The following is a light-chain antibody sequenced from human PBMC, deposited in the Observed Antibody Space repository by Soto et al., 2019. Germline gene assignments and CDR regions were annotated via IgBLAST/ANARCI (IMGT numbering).Light chain of an antibody. CDR3: QLYGTSPKP. V-gene: IGKV3-20*01. J-gene: IGKJ1*01. CDR2: AAS. Sequence: EIVLTQSPGTLSLSPGERATLSCRASQTVSSNYLAWYQQKPGQAPRLLIYAASTRATGLPDRFRGSGSGNDFILLISRLEPEDFGGYYCQLYGTSPKPFGQGTKVEIK. CDR1: QTVSSNY.